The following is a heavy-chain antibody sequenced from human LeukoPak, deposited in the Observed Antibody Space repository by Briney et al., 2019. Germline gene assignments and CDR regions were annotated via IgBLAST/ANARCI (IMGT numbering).Heavy chain of an antibody. CDR3: AREGESSGQYYFDY. CDR2: IYYSGST. V-gene: IGHV4-59*01. Sequence: SETLSLTCTVSGGSISSYYWSWIRQPPGKGLEWIGYIYYSGSTNYNPSLKSRVTISVDTSKNQSSLKLSSVTAADTAVYYCAREGESSGQYYFDYWGQGTLVTVSS. J-gene: IGHJ4*02. CDR1: GGSISSYY. D-gene: IGHD3-22*01.